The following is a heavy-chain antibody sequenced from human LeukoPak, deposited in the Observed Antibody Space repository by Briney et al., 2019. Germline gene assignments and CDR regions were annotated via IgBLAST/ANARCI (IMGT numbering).Heavy chain of an antibody. Sequence: ASVKVSCKASGYTFTSYGISWVRQAPGQGLECMGWISAYNGNTNYAQKLQGRVTMTTDTSTSTAYMELRSLRSDDTAVYYCARATIKGYYYDSSGYSRIGAFDIWGQGTMVTVSS. CDR3: ARATIKGYYYDSSGYSRIGAFDI. J-gene: IGHJ3*02. V-gene: IGHV1-18*01. CDR1: GYTFTSYG. CDR2: ISAYNGNT. D-gene: IGHD3-22*01.